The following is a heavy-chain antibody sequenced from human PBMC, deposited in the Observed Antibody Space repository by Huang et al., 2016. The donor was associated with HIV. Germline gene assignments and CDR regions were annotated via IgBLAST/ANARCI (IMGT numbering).Heavy chain of an antibody. D-gene: IGHD5-18*01. Sequence: QVQLVQSGAEVKKPGASVKVSCKASGYTFSSFGISWVRQAHGKGLEWGGWISVYNGNTNFAQKCQGRRTMTTDTSTSQAYMELRSLRSDDTAVYYCARGGGIQLWLLGYYYIDVWGNGTTVTVSS. J-gene: IGHJ6*03. CDR2: ISVYNGNT. V-gene: IGHV1-18*01. CDR3: ARGGGIQLWLLGYYYIDV. CDR1: GYTFSSFG.